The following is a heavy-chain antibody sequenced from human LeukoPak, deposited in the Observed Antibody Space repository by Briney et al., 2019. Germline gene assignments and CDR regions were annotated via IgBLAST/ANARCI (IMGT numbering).Heavy chain of an antibody. D-gene: IGHD6-19*01. CDR2: IYNSEST. CDR3: ARFHSGPSGWYVLWYFDL. V-gene: IGHV4-4*09. Sequence: PETLSLTCTVPGGSVSSYYWSWIRQPPGKGLEWIGYIYNSESTNYNSSLQSRVTMSLDTSKNQLFLKLSSVTAADTAVYYCARFHSGPSGWYVLWYFDLWGRGTLVTVSS. J-gene: IGHJ2*01. CDR1: GGSVSSYY.